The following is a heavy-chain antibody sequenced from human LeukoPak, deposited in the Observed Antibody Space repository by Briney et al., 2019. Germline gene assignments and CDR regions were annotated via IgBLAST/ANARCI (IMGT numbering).Heavy chain of an antibody. D-gene: IGHD3-9*01. Sequence: SETLSLTCAVYGGSFSGYYLSWIRQPPGKGLEWIGYISYSGSTNYNPSLKSRVTISIDTSKNQFSLKLRSVTAADTAIYYCARKGYDILTGYIDAFDIWGQGTMVTASS. J-gene: IGHJ3*02. CDR1: GGSFSGYY. CDR3: ARKGYDILTGYIDAFDI. CDR2: ISYSGST. V-gene: IGHV4-59*08.